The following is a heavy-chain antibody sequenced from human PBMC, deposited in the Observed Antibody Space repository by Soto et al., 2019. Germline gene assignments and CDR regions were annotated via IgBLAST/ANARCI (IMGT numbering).Heavy chain of an antibody. CDR3: AKRLSSGSYFDS. D-gene: IGHD6-19*01. J-gene: IGHJ4*02. Sequence: EVQVLESGGGLVQPGGSLRLSCAASGFTFSSCAMSWVRQAPGKGLEWVSAISAGGGSTYYADSVEGRFTFSRDNSKNTLYPQMNSLRAEDTAVYYCAKRLSSGSYFDSWGQGTLVTVSS. CDR2: ISAGGGST. V-gene: IGHV3-23*01. CDR1: GFTFSSCA.